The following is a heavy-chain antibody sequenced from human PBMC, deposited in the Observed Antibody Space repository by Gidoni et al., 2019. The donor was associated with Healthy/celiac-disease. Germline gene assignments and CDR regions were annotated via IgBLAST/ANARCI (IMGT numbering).Heavy chain of an antibody. CDR1: GSTFTSYG. J-gene: IGHJ4*02. D-gene: IGHD6-19*01. CDR3: AREGGQWLPTGVSDY. V-gene: IGHV1-18*01. CDR2: ISAYNGNT. Sequence: QVQLVQSGAEAKKPGASVNVSCKASGSTFTSYGISWVRQAPGQGLEWMGWISAYNGNTNYAQKLQGRGTMTTDTSTSTDYRELRSLRSDDTAVYYCAREGGQWLPTGVSDYWGQGTLVTVSS.